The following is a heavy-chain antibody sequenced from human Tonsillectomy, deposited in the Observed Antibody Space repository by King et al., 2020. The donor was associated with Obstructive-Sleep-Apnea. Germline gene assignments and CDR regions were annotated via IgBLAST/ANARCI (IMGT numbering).Heavy chain of an antibody. CDR1: GFTFSSYW. V-gene: IGHV3-7*01. CDR3: AREAYYYDSSGYYFDAFDI. Sequence: VQLVQSGGGLVQPGGSLRLSCAASGFTFSSYWMSWVRQAPGKGLEWVAHIKQDGSEKYYVDSVKGRFTISRDNAKNSLYLQMNSLRAEDTAVYYCAREAYYYDSSGYYFDAFDIWGQGTMVTVSS. CDR2: IKQDGSEK. J-gene: IGHJ3*02. D-gene: IGHD3-22*01.